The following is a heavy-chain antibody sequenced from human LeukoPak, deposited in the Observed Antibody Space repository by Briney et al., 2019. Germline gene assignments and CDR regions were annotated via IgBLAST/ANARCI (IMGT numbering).Heavy chain of an antibody. CDR3: ARRGGSFQFDY. D-gene: IGHD1-26*01. J-gene: IGHJ4*02. CDR1: GGTFSSYA. CDR2: IIPIFGTA. Sequence: ASVKVSCKASGGTFSSYAISWVRQAPGQGLEWMGGIIPIFGTANYAQKFQGRVTMTTDTSTSTAYMELRSLRSDDTAVYYCARRGGSFQFDYWGQGTLVTVSS. V-gene: IGHV1-69*05.